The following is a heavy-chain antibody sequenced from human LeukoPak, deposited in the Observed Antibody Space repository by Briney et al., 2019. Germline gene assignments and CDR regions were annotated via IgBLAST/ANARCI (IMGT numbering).Heavy chain of an antibody. CDR2: IWYDASNK. J-gene: IGHJ4*02. V-gene: IGHV3-33*01. CDR3: VRGVGDRRFNYLVS. CDR1: GFSFSSFG. D-gene: IGHD2-2*01. Sequence: SAGSLTLSCAAAGFSFSSFGMHWVRQGQGKGLGWVAVIWYDASNKYYADSAQSRFTISRDHSKNPLYLQMNNLRDDDTAVYYCVRGVGDRRFNYLVSWVQAALVIVSS.